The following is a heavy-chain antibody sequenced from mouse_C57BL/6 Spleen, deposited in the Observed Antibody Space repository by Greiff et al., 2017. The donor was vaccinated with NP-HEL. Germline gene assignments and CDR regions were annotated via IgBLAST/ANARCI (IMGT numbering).Heavy chain of an antibody. J-gene: IGHJ1*03. CDR2: IDPETGCT. CDR3: TRPTGTAYWYFDV. Sequence: VQLQQSGAELVRPGASVTLSCKASGYTFTDYEMHWVKQTPVHGLEWIGAIDPETGCTAYNQKFKGKAILTADKSCSTAYMELRSLTSEDTAVDYCTRPTGTAYWYFDVWGTGTTVTVSS. D-gene: IGHD4-1*02. V-gene: IGHV1-15*01. CDR1: GYTFTDYE.